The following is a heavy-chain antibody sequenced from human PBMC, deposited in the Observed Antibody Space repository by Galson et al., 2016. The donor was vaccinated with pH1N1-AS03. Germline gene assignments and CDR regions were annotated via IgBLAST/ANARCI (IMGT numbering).Heavy chain of an antibody. CDR1: GDSISNYY. V-gene: IGHV4-4*09. J-gene: IGHJ4*02. CDR2: MHDSGGT. CDR3: VITGATTGGY. D-gene: IGHD4-11*01. Sequence: LSLTCIVSGDSISNYYWSWIRQPPGKGLEWIAYMHDSGGTNYNPSLKSRVTISVDTSRTQFSLKLSAVTAADTAVYYCVITGATTGGYWGQGTLVTVSA.